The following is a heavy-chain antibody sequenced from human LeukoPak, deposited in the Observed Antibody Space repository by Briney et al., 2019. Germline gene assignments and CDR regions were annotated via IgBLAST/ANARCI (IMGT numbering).Heavy chain of an antibody. CDR1: GGSISGYY. J-gene: IGHJ4*02. Sequence: SETLSLTCTASGGSISGYYWSWIRQPPGKGLEWIGYIYTSGSTNYNPSLKSRVTISVDTSKNQFSLKLSSVTAADTAVYYCARLGYYDSSVDYWGQGTLVTVSS. CDR3: ARLGYYDSSVDY. D-gene: IGHD3-22*01. CDR2: IYTSGST. V-gene: IGHV4-4*09.